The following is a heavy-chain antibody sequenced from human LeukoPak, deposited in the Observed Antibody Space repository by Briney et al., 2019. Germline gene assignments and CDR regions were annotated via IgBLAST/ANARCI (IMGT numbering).Heavy chain of an antibody. CDR1: GDSISSFF. Sequence: SETLSLTCTVSGDSISSFFWSWIRQPAGKGLEWIGRIHGSGGTNYNPSLRSRVTMSVDTSKNQFSLKLNSVTAADTAVYYCAKWHIENLVRWFDPWGQGTLVTVSS. CDR3: AKWHIENLVRWFDP. D-gene: IGHD2-21*01. J-gene: IGHJ5*02. CDR2: IHGSGGT. V-gene: IGHV4-4*07.